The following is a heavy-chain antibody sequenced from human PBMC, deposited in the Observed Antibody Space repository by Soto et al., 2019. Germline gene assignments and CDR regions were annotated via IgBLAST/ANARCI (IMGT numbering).Heavy chain of an antibody. Sequence: EVQLLESGGGLVQPGGSLRLSCTASGFTFSSYAMSWVRQAPGKGLEWVSAISGSDDTTYYAGSVKGRFTISRDISKNRLELQMNSLRVGDRALSYCAKGSSCSCYGGRGYWGQGTLVTVSS. D-gene: IGHD2-15*01. CDR1: GFTFSSYA. V-gene: IGHV3-23*01. CDR3: AKGSSCSCYGGRGY. CDR2: ISGSDDTT. J-gene: IGHJ4*02.